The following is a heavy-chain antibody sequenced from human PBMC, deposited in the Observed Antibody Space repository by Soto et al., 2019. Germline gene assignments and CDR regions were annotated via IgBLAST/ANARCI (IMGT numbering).Heavy chain of an antibody. Sequence: QVQLQQWGAGLLKPSETLSLTCAVYGGSFSGYYWSWIRQPPGKGLEWIGEINHSGSTNYNPSLKSRVTISVDTSKNQFSLKLSSVTAADTAVYYCARATYGYIWGSYRYTGGYFQHWGQGTLVTVSS. D-gene: IGHD3-16*02. J-gene: IGHJ1*01. CDR1: GGSFSGYY. CDR3: ARATYGYIWGSYRYTGGYFQH. CDR2: INHSGST. V-gene: IGHV4-34*01.